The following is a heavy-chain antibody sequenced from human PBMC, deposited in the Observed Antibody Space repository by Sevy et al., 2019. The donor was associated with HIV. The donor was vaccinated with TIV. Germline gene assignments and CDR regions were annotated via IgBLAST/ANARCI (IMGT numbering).Heavy chain of an antibody. Sequence: GGSLRLSCAVSGFSFDSYGMTWVRQAPGKGLEWVSYISSSGSTIYYADSVKGRFTISRDNAKNSLYLQMNSLRAEDTAVYYCATPQGDYDSSGYPHDAFDIWGQGTMVTVSS. V-gene: IGHV3-48*03. CDR1: GFSFDSYG. CDR3: ATPQGDYDSSGYPHDAFDI. J-gene: IGHJ3*02. CDR2: ISSSGSTI. D-gene: IGHD3-22*01.